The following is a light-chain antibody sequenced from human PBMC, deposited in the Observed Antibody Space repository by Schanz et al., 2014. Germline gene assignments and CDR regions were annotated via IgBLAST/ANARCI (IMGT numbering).Light chain of an antibody. J-gene: IGLJ3*02. CDR2: EVS. CDR3: CSYAGSFTWV. CDR1: SSDVGVYNY. V-gene: IGLV2-8*01. Sequence: QSALTQPPSASGSPGQSVTISCTGSSSDVGVYNYVSWYQQHPGKAPKLMIYEVSKRPSGVPDRFSGSKSGNTASLTISGLQADDEADYYCCSYAGSFTWVFGGRTKVTVL.